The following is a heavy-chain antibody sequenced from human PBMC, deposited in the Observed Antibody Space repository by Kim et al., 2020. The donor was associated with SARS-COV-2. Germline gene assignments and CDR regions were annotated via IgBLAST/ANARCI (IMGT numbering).Heavy chain of an antibody. D-gene: IGHD1-26*01. CDR2: ISSSSSYI. CDR3: ASNEAVGGSRLFDY. J-gene: IGHJ4*02. V-gene: IGHV3-21*01. Sequence: GGSLRLSCAASGFTFSSYSMNWVRQAPGKGLEWVSSISSSSSYIYYADSVKGRFTISRDNAKNSLYLQMNSLRAEDTAVYYCASNEAVGGSRLFDYWGQGTLVTVSS. CDR1: GFTFSSYS.